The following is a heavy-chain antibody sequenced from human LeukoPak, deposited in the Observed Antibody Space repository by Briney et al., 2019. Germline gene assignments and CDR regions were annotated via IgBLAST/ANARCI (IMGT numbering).Heavy chain of an antibody. J-gene: IGHJ4*02. V-gene: IGHV1-69*13. CDR3: ARDHHEWELLQPFDY. Sequence: SVKVSCKASGGTFSSYAVSWVRQAPGQGLEWMGGIIPIFGTANYAQKFQGRVTITADESTSTAYMELSSLRSEDTAVYYCARDHHEWELLQPFDYWGQGTLVTVSS. D-gene: IGHD1-26*01. CDR1: GGTFSSYA. CDR2: IIPIFGTA.